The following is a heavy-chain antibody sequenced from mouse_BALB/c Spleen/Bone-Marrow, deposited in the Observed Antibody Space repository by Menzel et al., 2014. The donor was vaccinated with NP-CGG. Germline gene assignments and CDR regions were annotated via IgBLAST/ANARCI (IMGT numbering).Heavy chain of an antibody. CDR1: GFNIKDYY. CDR2: IDPENGNT. Sequence: VQLQQSGAELVRPGALVKLPCKASGFNIKDYYMHWVKQSPEQGLEWIGWIDPENGNTIYDPKFQGKASITADTSSNTAYRQLSSLTSEDTAVYYCASGYYGSSPYWYFDVWGAGTTVTVSS. CDR3: ASGYYGSSPYWYFDV. J-gene: IGHJ1*01. V-gene: IGHV14-1*02. D-gene: IGHD1-1*01.